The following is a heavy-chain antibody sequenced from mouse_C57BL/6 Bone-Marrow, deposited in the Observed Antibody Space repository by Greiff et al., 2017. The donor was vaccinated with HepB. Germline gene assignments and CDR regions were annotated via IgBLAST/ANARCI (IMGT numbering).Heavy chain of an antibody. J-gene: IGHJ4*01. V-gene: IGHV5-9-1*02. CDR3: TREGDYDDYDGVYAMDY. D-gene: IGHD2-4*01. CDR1: GFTFSSYA. CDR2: ISSGGDYI. Sequence: EVHLVESGEGLVKPGGSLKLSCAASGFTFSSYAMSWVRQTPEKRLEWVAYISSGGDYIYYADTVKGRFTISRDNARNTLYLQMSSLKSEDTAMYYCTREGDYDDYDGVYAMDYWGQGTSVTVSS.